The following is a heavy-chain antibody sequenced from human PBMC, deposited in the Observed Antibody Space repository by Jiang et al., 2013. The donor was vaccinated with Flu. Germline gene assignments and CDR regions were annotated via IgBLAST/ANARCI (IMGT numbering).Heavy chain of an antibody. CDR1: GFDFDGYS. CDR2: ISARGINT. V-gene: IGHV3-23*01. J-gene: IGHJ4*02. D-gene: IGHD3-3*01. Sequence: VQLLESGGGLVQVGESLRLSCAASGFDFDGYSMTWVRQAPGKGLEWVAGISARGINTFLAGSVRGRFTISRENSKDTLYLQIDRLRIEDTAVYYCARDTMQTEWYIRPLDHWGPGTLVTVSS. CDR3: ARDTMQTEWYIRPLDH.